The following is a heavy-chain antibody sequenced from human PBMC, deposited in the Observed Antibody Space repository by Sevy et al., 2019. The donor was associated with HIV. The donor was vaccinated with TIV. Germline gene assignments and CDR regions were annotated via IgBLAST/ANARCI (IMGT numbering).Heavy chain of an antibody. D-gene: IGHD3-3*01. J-gene: IGHJ6*02. Sequence: GGSLRLSCAASGFTFSSYGMHWVRQAPGKGLEWVAVIWYDGSNKYYADSVKGRFTISRDNSKNTLYLQMNSLRAEDTAVYYCARDLFGLRFLEWFASPYYYGMDVWGQGTTVTVSS. CDR1: GFTFSSYG. CDR3: ARDLFGLRFLEWFASPYYYGMDV. CDR2: IWYDGSNK. V-gene: IGHV3-33*01.